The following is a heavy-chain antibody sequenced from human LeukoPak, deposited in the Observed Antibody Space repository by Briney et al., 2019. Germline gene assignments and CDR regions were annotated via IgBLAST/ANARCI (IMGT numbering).Heavy chain of an antibody. CDR3: ARGSGYGGTYYMDV. Sequence: GASVKVSYKASGYTFTSYGISWVRQAPGQGLEWMGGIIPIFGTANYAQKFQGRVTITTDESTSTAYMELSSLRSEDTAVYYCARGSGYGGTYYMDVWGKGTTVTVSS. J-gene: IGHJ6*03. V-gene: IGHV1-69*05. CDR2: IIPIFGTA. D-gene: IGHD5-18*01. CDR1: GYTFTSYG.